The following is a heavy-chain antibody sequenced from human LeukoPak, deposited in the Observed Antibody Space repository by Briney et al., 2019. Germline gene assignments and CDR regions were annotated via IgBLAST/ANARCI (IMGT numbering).Heavy chain of an antibody. Sequence: KTSETLSLTCTVSGYSISSGYYWGWIRQPPGKGLEWIGSIYHSGSTNYNPSLKSRVTISVDTSKNQFSLKLSSVTAADTAVYYCARGPVRGDHTKTNYFDYWGQGTLVTVSS. CDR2: IYHSGST. D-gene: IGHD4-17*01. CDR1: GYSISSGYY. J-gene: IGHJ4*02. V-gene: IGHV4-38-2*02. CDR3: ARGPVRGDHTKTNYFDY.